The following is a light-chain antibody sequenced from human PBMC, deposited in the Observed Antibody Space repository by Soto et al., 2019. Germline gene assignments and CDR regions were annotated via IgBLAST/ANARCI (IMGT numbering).Light chain of an antibody. CDR2: DAS. CDR3: QQYNNWPPWT. Sequence: EMVMTQSPATLSVSPGERATLSCRASQSVSSNLAWYQHKPGQAPRLLIYDASTRATGIPARFSGSGSGTEFSLTISSLQSEDFAVYYCQQYNNWPPWTFGQGTMVEIK. CDR1: QSVSSN. V-gene: IGKV3-15*01. J-gene: IGKJ1*01.